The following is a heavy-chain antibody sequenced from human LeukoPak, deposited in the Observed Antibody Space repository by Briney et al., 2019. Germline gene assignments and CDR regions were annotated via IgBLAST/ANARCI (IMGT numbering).Heavy chain of an antibody. CDR2: ISGDASGT. V-gene: IGHV3-43*02. Sequence: GGSLRLSCLVSGITFEDYAMHWVRQVPGKGLEWVSLISGDASGTYYADSVKGRFTISRDNSKNSLYLQMNSLRGEDAALYYCVKGDDYGDYWGQGTLVTVSS. CDR1: GITFEDYA. J-gene: IGHJ4*02. CDR3: VKGDDYGDY.